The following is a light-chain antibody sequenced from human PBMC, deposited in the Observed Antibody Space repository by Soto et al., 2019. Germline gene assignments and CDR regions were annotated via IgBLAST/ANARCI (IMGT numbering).Light chain of an antibody. Sequence: IQMTQSPSSVSAAVGDRVTITCRSSQVISSWLAWYQQRPGTAPKLLIYGATTLRSGVPSRFSGSESGTLFTLTITSLQPEDSATDYCQQASSFPLTFGGGTKV. CDR2: GAT. V-gene: IGKV1-12*01. CDR1: QVISSW. J-gene: IGKJ4*01. CDR3: QQASSFPLT.